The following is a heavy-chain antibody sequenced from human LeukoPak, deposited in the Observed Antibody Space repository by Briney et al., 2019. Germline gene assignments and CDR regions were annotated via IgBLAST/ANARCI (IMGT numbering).Heavy chain of an antibody. CDR3: ASVRIFRKTLYGMDV. Sequence: LRLSCAASGFTFSGYSMNWVRQHPGKGLEWIGYIYYSGSTYYNPSLKSRVTISVDTSKNQFSLKLSSVTAADTAVYYCASVRIFRKTLYGMDVWGQGTTVTVSS. CDR2: IYYSGST. CDR1: GFTFSGYS. J-gene: IGHJ6*02. V-gene: IGHV4-31*02. D-gene: IGHD3-3*01.